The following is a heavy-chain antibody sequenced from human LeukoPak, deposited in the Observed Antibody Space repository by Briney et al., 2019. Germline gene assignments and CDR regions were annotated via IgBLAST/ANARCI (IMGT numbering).Heavy chain of an antibody. CDR3: AKGLGYSYGFWWYYFDY. V-gene: IGHV3-23*01. Sequence: GGSLRLSCAASGFTFSSYAMIWVRQAPGKGLEWVSAISGSGGSTYYADSVKGRFTISRDNSKNTLYLQMNTLRAEDTAVYYCAKGLGYSYGFWWYYFDYWGQGTLVTVSS. CDR1: GFTFSSYA. CDR2: ISGSGGST. D-gene: IGHD5-18*01. J-gene: IGHJ4*02.